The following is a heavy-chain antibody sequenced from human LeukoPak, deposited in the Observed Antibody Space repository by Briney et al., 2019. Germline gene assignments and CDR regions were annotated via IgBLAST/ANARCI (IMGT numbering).Heavy chain of an antibody. CDR3: ARAPNYYDSQASGYYMDV. D-gene: IGHD3-22*01. J-gene: IGHJ6*03. V-gene: IGHV3-74*01. Sequence: GGSLRLSCAASGFTFSSSWMHWVRQAPGKGLVWVSLINSDGSSTTYADSVKGRFTLSRDHVKKPLYLEINSLRAQETAVYYCARAPNYYDSQASGYYMDVWGKGTTVTVSS. CDR2: INSDGSST. CDR1: GFTFSSSW.